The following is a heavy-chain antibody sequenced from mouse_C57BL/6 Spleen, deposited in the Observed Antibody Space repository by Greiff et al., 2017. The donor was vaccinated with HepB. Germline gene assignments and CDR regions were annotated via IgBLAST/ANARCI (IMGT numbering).Heavy chain of an antibody. CDR2: IDPSDSYT. V-gene: IGHV1-59*01. CDR1: GYTFTSYW. Sequence: QVQLKQPGAELVRPGTSVKLSCKASGYTFTSYWMHWVKQRPGQGLEWIGVIDPSDSYTNYNQKFKGKATLTVDTSSSTAYMQLSSLTSEDSAVYYCAEGNHFDYWGQGTTLTVSS. CDR3: AEGNHFDY. J-gene: IGHJ2*01.